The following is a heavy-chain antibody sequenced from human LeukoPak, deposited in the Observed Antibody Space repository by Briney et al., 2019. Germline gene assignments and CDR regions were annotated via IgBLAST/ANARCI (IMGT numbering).Heavy chain of an antibody. J-gene: IGHJ6*03. Sequence: SVKVSCKASGRTFSSYAISWVRQAPGQGLEWMGGIIPIFGTANYAQKFQGRVTITTDESTSTAYMELSSLRSEDTAVYYCAREKRRSGGLGVYYYMDVWGKGTTVTVSS. CDR1: GRTFSSYA. CDR3: AREKRRSGGLGVYYYMDV. V-gene: IGHV1-69*05. D-gene: IGHD1-26*01. CDR2: IIPIFGTA.